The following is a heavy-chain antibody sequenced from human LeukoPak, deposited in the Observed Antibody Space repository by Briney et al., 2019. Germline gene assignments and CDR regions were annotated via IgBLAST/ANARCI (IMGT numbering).Heavy chain of an antibody. Sequence: GGSLRLSCAASGFTFSSYSMNWVRQAPGKGLEWVSSISSSSSYIYYADSVKGRFTISRDNAKNSLYLQMNSLRAEDTAVYYCARDKAPNRGVIISGRAFDIWGQGTMVTVSS. CDR2: ISSSSSYI. J-gene: IGHJ3*02. CDR1: GFTFSSYS. D-gene: IGHD3-10*01. CDR3: ARDKAPNRGVIISGRAFDI. V-gene: IGHV3-21*01.